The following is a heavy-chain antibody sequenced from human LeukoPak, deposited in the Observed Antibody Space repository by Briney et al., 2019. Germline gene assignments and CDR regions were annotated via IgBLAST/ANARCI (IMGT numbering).Heavy chain of an antibody. J-gene: IGHJ6*02. CDR3: ARGSWTDYYDSSLPRNGMDV. D-gene: IGHD3-22*01. Sequence: PSETLSLTCTVSGGSISSGGYYWSWIRQHPGKGLEWIGYIYYSGSTYYNPSLKSRVTISVDTSKNQFSLKLSSVTAADTAVYYCARGSWTDYYDSSLPRNGMDVWGQGTTVTVSS. V-gene: IGHV4-31*03. CDR1: GGSISSGGYY. CDR2: IYYSGST.